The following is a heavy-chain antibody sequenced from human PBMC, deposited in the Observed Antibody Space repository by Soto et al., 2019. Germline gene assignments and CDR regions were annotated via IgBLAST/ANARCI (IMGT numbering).Heavy chain of an antibody. CDR1: GFTFSSYA. CDR2: ISGSGGST. Sequence: EVQLLESGGGLVQPGGSLRLSCAASGFTFSSYAMSWVRQAPGKGLEWVSAISGSGGSTYYADSVKGRFTISRDNSKNPLYLQMNILRAEDTAVYYCAKDRGNYYGSGNWFDPWGQGTLVTVSS. V-gene: IGHV3-23*01. CDR3: AKDRGNYYGSGNWFDP. D-gene: IGHD3-10*01. J-gene: IGHJ5*02.